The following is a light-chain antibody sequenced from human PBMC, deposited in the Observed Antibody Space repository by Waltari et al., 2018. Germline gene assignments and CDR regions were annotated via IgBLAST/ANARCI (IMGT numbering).Light chain of an antibody. CDR1: SSNIGSHD. Sequence: QSVLTQPPSAYGTPGQRVTISCSGSSSNIGSHDVTWYHQLPGTAPKLPIYTNNQRPSGVPDRFSGSKSGTSASLAISGLQSEDEADYFCAVWDDSLNGVLFGAGTKLTVL. CDR2: TNN. CDR3: AVWDDSLNGVL. V-gene: IGLV1-44*01. J-gene: IGLJ2*01.